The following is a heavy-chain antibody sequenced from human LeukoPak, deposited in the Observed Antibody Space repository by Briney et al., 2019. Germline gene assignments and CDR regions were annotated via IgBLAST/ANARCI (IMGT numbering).Heavy chain of an antibody. CDR3: ARDWYSSSWSDENWFDP. J-gene: IGHJ5*02. CDR1: GGTFSSYA. D-gene: IGHD6-13*01. CDR2: IIPIFGTA. Sequence: ASVKVSCKASGGTFSSYAISWVRQAPGQGLEWMGGIIPIFGTANYAQKFQGRVTITADESTSTAYMELSSLRSEDTAVYYCARDWYSSSWSDENWFDPWGQGTLVTVSS. V-gene: IGHV1-69*13.